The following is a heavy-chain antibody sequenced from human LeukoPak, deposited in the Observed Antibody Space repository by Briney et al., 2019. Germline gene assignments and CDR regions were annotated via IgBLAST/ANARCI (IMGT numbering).Heavy chain of an antibody. J-gene: IGHJ4*02. CDR3: ASERLQLSEPFDY. D-gene: IGHD5-24*01. Sequence: ASVTVSCKASGYTFTGYYMHWVRQAPGQGLEWMGWINPNSGGTNYAQKFQGRVTMTRDTSISTAYMELSRLRSDDTAVYYCASERLQLSEPFDYWGQGTLVTVSS. CDR2: INPNSGGT. CDR1: GYTFTGYY. V-gene: IGHV1-2*02.